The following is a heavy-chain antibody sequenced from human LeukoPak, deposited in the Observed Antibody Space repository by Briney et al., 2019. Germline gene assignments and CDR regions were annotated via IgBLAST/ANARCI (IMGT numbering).Heavy chain of an antibody. CDR2: ITRSSTYI. Sequence: PGGSLRLSCAASGFTFSSYSMNWVRQAPGKGLEWVSSITRSSTYIYYADSVKGRFTSSKDNAKNSLYLQMNSLRAEDTAVYYCAREFEYSTSTGLDYWGQGTLVTVSS. V-gene: IGHV3-21*01. D-gene: IGHD6-6*01. CDR1: GFTFSSYS. J-gene: IGHJ4*02. CDR3: AREFEYSTSTGLDY.